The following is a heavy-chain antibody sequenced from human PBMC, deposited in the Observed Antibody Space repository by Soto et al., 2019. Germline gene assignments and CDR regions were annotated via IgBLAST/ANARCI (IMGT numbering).Heavy chain of an antibody. D-gene: IGHD6-19*01. CDR2: IYHSGST. CDR3: ARLYSSGWYLDY. Sequence: QMQLQESGSGLVKPSQNLSLTCAVSGGSISSGGYSWSWIRQPPGKGLEWIGYIYHSGSTYYNPSLKSRVTISIDRSKNQFSLKLSSVTAADTALYYCARLYSSGWYLDYWGQGTLVTVSS. J-gene: IGHJ4*02. CDR1: GGSISSGGYS. V-gene: IGHV4-30-2*01.